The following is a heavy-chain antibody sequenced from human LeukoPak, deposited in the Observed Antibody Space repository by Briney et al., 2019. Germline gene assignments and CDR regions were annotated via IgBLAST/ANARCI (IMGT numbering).Heavy chain of an antibody. CDR1: GFTFSRYS. J-gene: IGHJ4*02. V-gene: IGHV3-48*02. CDR3: ARAHDYYASSGPFDY. D-gene: IGHD3-22*01. Sequence: GGSLRLSCAASGFTFSRYSMNWVRQAPGKGLEWISYISSSSSTIYYADSVKGRFTISRDNAKNSLYLQMNSLRDEDTAVYYCARAHDYYASSGPFDYWGQGTLVTVSS. CDR2: ISSSSSTI.